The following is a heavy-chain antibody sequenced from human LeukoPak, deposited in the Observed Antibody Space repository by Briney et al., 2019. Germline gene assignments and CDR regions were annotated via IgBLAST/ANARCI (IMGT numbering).Heavy chain of an antibody. Sequence: GGSLRLSCAASGFTFSSYAMSWVRQAPGKGLEWVSAISGSGGSTYYADSVKGRFTISRDNSKNTLYLQMNSPRAEDTAVYYCARDQQLVPFDYWGQGTLVTVSS. CDR2: ISGSGGST. CDR1: GFTFSSYA. CDR3: ARDQQLVPFDY. J-gene: IGHJ4*02. V-gene: IGHV3-23*01. D-gene: IGHD6-13*01.